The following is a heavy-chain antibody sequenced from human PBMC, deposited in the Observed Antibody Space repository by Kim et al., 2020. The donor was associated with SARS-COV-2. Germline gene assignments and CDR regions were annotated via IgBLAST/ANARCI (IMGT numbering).Heavy chain of an antibody. CDR3: ATSQGVYSSGWNDY. CDR1: GYTFTSDG. D-gene: IGHD6-19*01. V-gene: IGHV1-18*01. Sequence: ASVKVSCKASGYTFTSDGISWVRQAPGQGLEWMGWISAYNGNTNYAQKLQGRVTMTTDTSTSTAYMELRRLRSDDTAVYYCATSQGVYSSGWNDYWGQGTLVTVSS. J-gene: IGHJ4*02. CDR2: ISAYNGNT.